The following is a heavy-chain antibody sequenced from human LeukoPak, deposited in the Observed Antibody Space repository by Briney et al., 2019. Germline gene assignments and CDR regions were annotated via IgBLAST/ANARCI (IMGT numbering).Heavy chain of an antibody. V-gene: IGHV4-4*02. CDR2: IYHSGST. J-gene: IGHJ5*02. D-gene: IGHD1-26*01. CDR1: GGPISSSNW. CDR3: AKASVGARFFDP. Sequence: SETLSLTCAVSGGPISSSNWWSWVRQPPGKGLEWIGEIYHSGSTNYNPSLKSRVTISVDKSKNQFSLKLSSVTAADTAVYYCAKASVGARFFDPWGQGTLVTVSS.